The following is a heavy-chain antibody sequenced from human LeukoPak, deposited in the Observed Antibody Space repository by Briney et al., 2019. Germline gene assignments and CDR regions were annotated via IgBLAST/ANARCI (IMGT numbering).Heavy chain of an antibody. CDR2: INHSGST. D-gene: IGHD3-22*01. J-gene: IGHJ4*02. V-gene: IGHV4-34*01. CDR1: GGSFSGYY. Sequence: SETLSLTCAVYGGSFSGYYWSWIRQPPGKGLEWIGEINHSGSTNYNPSLKSRVTISVDTSKNQFSLKLSSVTAADTAVYYCASRERRYDSSGYYRVFDCWGQGTLVTVSS. CDR3: ASRERRYDSSGYYRVFDC.